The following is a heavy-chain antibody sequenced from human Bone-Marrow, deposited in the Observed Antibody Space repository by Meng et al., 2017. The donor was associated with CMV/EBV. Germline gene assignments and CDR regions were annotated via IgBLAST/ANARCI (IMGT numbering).Heavy chain of an antibody. CDR1: GGSISSYY. J-gene: IGHJ5*02. CDR2: IYYSGST. D-gene: IGHD3-3*01. CDR3: ARGLYDFRFDP. V-gene: IGHV4-59*01. Sequence: SETLSLTCTVSGGSISSYYWSWIRQPPGKGLEWIGYIYYSGSTNYNPSLKSRVTISVDTSKNQFSLKLSSVTAADTAVYYCARGLYDFRFDPWGQGTLVPVSS.